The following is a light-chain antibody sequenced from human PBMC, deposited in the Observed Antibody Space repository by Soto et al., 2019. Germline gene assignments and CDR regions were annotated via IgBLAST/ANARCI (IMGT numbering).Light chain of an antibody. CDR1: QSISGL. CDR2: KAS. V-gene: IGKV1-5*03. J-gene: IGKJ1*01. CDR3: QQYNTFWT. Sequence: DIQMTQSPSTLSASVGYRVTITCRASQSISGLLAWYQQKPGKAPKLLIYKASGLESGVPSRFSGSGSGTEFTLTINGLQPDDFATYYCQQYNTFWTFGQGTKVDIK.